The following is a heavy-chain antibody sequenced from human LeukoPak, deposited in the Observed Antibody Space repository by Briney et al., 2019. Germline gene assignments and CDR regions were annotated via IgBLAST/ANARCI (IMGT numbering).Heavy chain of an antibody. V-gene: IGHV3-74*01. J-gene: IGHJ4*02. CDR3: ARDPMGGRPDY. CDR2: TKSDGSGT. Sequence: HPGGSLRLSCAASGFPFSSYWMHWVRQVPGKGLVWVSRTKSDGSGTNYADSVKGRFTISRDNAKNTLYLQMNSLRAEDTAVYYCARDPMGGRPDYWGQGTLVTVSS. D-gene: IGHD1-26*01. CDR1: GFPFSSYW.